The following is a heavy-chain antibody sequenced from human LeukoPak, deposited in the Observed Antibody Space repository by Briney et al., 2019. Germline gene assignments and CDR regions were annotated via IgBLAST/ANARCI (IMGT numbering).Heavy chain of an antibody. CDR3: ARTPRGY. J-gene: IGHJ4*02. V-gene: IGHV4-34*01. CDR1: GGSFSGYY. CDR2: INHSGST. D-gene: IGHD3-10*01. Sequence: PSETLSLTCAVYGGSFSGYYWSWIRQPPGKGLEWIGKINHSGSTNYNPSLKSRVTISVDTSKNQFSLKLSSVTAADTAVYYCARTPRGYWGQGTLVTVSS.